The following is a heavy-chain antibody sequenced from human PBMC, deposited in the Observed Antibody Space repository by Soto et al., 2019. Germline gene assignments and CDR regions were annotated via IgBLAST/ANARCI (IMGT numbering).Heavy chain of an antibody. D-gene: IGHD2-15*01. CDR3: AKDLGLFADCSGSSCLNWFDP. CDR1: GFTFSSYG. V-gene: IGHV3-30*18. Sequence: QVQLVESGGGVVQPGRSLRLSCAASGFTFSSYGMHWVRQAPGKGLEWVAVISYDGSNKYFADSVKGRFTISRDNSKNTLYLQMNSLRAEDTAVYYCAKDLGLFADCSGSSCLNWFDPWGQGTLVTVSS. CDR2: ISYDGSNK. J-gene: IGHJ5*02.